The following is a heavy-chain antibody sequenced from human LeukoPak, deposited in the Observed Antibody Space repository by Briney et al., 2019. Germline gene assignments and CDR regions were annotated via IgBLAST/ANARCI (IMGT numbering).Heavy chain of an antibody. Sequence: ASVKVSCKASGYTFTSYDINWVRQATGQGLEWMGWMNPNSGGTNYAQKFQGRVTMTRDTSISTAYMELSRLRSDDTAVYYCARDRRTGDWGYYYYYMDVWGKGTTVTVSS. V-gene: IGHV1-2*02. CDR2: MNPNSGGT. J-gene: IGHJ6*03. CDR1: GYTFTSYD. CDR3: ARDRRTGDWGYYYYYMDV. D-gene: IGHD7-27*01.